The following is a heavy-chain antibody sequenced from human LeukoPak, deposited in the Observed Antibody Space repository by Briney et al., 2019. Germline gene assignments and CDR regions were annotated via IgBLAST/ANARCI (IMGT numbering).Heavy chain of an antibody. V-gene: IGHV4-59*01. Sequence: PSETLSLTCTVSGGSISSYYWSWIRQPPGKGLEWIGYIYYSGSTNYNPSLKSRVTISLDTSKNQFSLKLSSVTAADTAVYYCAVYSSRYLSSGGFDYWGQGTLVTVSS. CDR3: AVYSSRYLSSGGFDY. CDR2: IYYSGST. CDR1: GGSISSYY. J-gene: IGHJ4*02. D-gene: IGHD6-13*01.